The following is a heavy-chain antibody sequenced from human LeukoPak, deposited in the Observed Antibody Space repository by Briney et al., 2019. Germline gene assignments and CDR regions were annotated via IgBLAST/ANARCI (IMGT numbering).Heavy chain of an antibody. J-gene: IGHJ4*02. CDR2: MKPDGSLK. Sequence: PGGSLRLSCAASGFTFSYYWMTWVRQAPGKGLEWVANMKPDGSLKYYVDSVKGRFSISRDNAKSSLYLEMNSLRADDTGVYYCASQPSAVAGNYWGQGTLVTVSS. CDR3: ASQPSAVAGNY. D-gene: IGHD6-19*01. V-gene: IGHV3-7*02. CDR1: GFTFSYYW.